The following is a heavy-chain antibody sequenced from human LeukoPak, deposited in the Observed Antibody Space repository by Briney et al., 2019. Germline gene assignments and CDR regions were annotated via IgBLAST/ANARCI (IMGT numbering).Heavy chain of an antibody. CDR3: ARDQGSGSYFYYYMDV. CDR2: VSAYNGKT. Sequence: ASVKVSCKASGYTFTSYGISWVRQAPGQGLEWMGWVSAYNGKTNYAQKLQGRVTMTTDTSTSTAYMELRSLRSDDTAVYYCARDQGSGSYFYYYMDVWGKGTTVTVSS. D-gene: IGHD3-10*01. J-gene: IGHJ6*03. V-gene: IGHV1-18*01. CDR1: GYTFTSYG.